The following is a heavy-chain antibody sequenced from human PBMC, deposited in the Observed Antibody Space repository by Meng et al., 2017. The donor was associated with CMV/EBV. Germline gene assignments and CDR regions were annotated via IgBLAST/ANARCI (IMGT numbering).Heavy chain of an antibody. Sequence: GGSLRPSCGVSGFTVSIYWMTWVRQAPGKGLEWVANIKQDGSEKYYVDSVKGRFTISRDNAKNSLYLQMNRMRAEDTAVYYCAREAYKYPYWGQGTLVTVSS. J-gene: IGHJ4*02. CDR2: IKQDGSEK. CDR3: AREAYKYPY. V-gene: IGHV3-7*01. CDR1: GFTVSIYW. D-gene: IGHD1-14*01.